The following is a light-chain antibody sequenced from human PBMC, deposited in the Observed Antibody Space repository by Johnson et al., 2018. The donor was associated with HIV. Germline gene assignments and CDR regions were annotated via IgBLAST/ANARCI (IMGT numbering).Light chain of an antibody. CDR3: GTWASSLSAGRA. CDR2: DNN. CDR1: SSNIGNNY. J-gene: IGLJ1*01. V-gene: IGLV1-51*01. Sequence: QSVLTQPPSVSAAPGQKVTISCSGSSSNIGNNYVSWYQQLPGTAPKLLIYDNNKRPSGIPDRFSGSKSGTSATLGITGLQTGDEADYYCGTWASSLSAGRAFGTGTKVTVL.